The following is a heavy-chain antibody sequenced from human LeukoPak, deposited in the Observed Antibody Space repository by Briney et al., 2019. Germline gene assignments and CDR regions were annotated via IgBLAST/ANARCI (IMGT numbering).Heavy chain of an antibody. CDR3: AKDCSSTSCYQGRWFDP. J-gene: IGHJ5*02. V-gene: IGHV3-23*01. CDR1: GFTFSSYA. D-gene: IGHD2-2*01. Sequence: GGSLRLSCAASGFTFSSYAMSWVRQAPGKGLEWVSAISGSGGSIYYADSVKGRFTISRDNSKNTLYLQMNSLRAEDTAVYYCAKDCSSTSCYQGRWFDPWGQGTLVTVSS. CDR2: ISGSGGSI.